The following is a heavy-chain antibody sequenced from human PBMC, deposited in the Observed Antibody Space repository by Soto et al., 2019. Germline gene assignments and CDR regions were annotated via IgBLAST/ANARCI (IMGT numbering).Heavy chain of an antibody. D-gene: IGHD5-18*01. CDR2: IYYSGST. CDR3: ARVLRNSRSERGYGREYYFDY. CDR1: GGSISSGGYY. V-gene: IGHV4-31*03. Sequence: QVQLQESGPGLVKPSQTLSLTCTVSGGSISSGGYYWSWIRQHPGKGLEWIGYIYYSGSTYYNPSLKGRVTISVDTSKNQFSLKLSSVTAADTAVYYCARVLRNSRSERGYGREYYFDYWGQGTLVTVSS. J-gene: IGHJ4*02.